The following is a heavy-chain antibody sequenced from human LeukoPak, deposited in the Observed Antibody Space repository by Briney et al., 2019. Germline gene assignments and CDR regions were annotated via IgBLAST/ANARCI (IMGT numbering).Heavy chain of an antibody. CDR3: ASGVWFDP. J-gene: IGHJ5*02. V-gene: IGHV7-4-1*02. CDR2: INTNTGNP. CDR1: GYTFTTDY. D-gene: IGHD2-8*01. Sequence: GASVKVSCKASGYTFTTDYIHWVRQAPGQGLEWMGWINTNTGNPTYAQGFTGRFVFSLDTSVSTAYLQISSLKAEDTAVYYCASGVWFDPWGQGTLVTVSS.